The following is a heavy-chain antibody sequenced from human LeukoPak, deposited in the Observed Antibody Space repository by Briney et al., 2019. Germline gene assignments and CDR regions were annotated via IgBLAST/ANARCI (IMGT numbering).Heavy chain of an antibody. CDR3: AKGDSYGGYIGLDF. CDR1: GFTFSSYG. Sequence: GGSLRLSCAASGFTFSSYGIHWVRQAPGKGLEWVAVLSFDGSNEYYADSVKGRFTISRDNSKNMQYLQMNSLRAEDTAVYYCAKGDSYGGYIGLDFWGQGTLVTVSS. D-gene: IGHD5-12*01. J-gene: IGHJ4*02. V-gene: IGHV3-30*18. CDR2: LSFDGSNE.